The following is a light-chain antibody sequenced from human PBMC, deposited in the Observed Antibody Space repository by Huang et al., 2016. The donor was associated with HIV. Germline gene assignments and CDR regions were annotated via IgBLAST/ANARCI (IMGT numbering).Light chain of an antibody. CDR3: QQYGDSPIT. V-gene: IGKV3-20*01. Sequence: EMVLTQSPGTLSLSPGDRATLSCRVSQSVRSNYLAWYQQKPGQSPRLLFFGASRRAAGIPDRFSGGGSGTDFTLTISRLEPEDFAMYYCQQYGDSPITFGQGTRLEIK. CDR1: QSVRSNY. CDR2: GAS. J-gene: IGKJ5*01.